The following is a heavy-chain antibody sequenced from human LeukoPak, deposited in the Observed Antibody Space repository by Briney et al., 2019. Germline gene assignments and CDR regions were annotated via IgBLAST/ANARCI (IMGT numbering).Heavy chain of an antibody. CDR3: AKTQGYYDY. Sequence: GGSPRLSCAASGFXFSNYAMSWVRQAPGKGLDWVSVIIGSGGTTYYADSVKGRFTISRDNSKNMLYLQMNSLRAEDTAVYYCAKTQGYYDYWGQGTLVTVSS. J-gene: IGHJ4*02. CDR1: GFXFSNYA. V-gene: IGHV3-23*01. D-gene: IGHD2-15*01. CDR2: IIGSGGTT.